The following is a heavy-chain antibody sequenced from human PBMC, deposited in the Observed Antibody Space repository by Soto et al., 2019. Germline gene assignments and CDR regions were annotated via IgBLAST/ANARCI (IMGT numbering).Heavy chain of an antibody. J-gene: IGHJ4*02. D-gene: IGHD6-13*01. Sequence: QLQLQESGPGLVKPSETLSLTCTVSGGSISSSSYYWGWIRQPPGKGLEWIGSIYYSGSTYYNPSLKSRVTISVDTSKNQFSLKLSSVTAADTAVYYCARHIAAAGIIHYWGQGTLVTVSS. CDR3: ARHIAAAGIIHY. CDR2: IYYSGST. V-gene: IGHV4-39*01. CDR1: GGSISSSSYY.